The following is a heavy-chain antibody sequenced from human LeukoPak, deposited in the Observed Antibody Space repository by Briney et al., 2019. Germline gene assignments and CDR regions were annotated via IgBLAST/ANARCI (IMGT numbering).Heavy chain of an antibody. J-gene: IGHJ6*03. CDR1: GGSISGYY. Sequence: PSETLSLTFTVSGGSISGYYWSWVRQPPGKGLEWIGYIYYGGSTSYNPSLKSRVTILVDTSKNQFSLRLSSVTAADTAVYYCARRLPGYYYYMDVWGQGTTVTVSS. CDR2: IYYGGST. D-gene: IGHD2-15*01. V-gene: IGHV4-59*08. CDR3: ARRLPGYYYYMDV.